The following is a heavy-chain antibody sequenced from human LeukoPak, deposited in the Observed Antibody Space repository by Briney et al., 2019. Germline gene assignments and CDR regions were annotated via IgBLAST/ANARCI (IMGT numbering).Heavy chain of an antibody. J-gene: IGHJ4*02. D-gene: IGHD2-2*01. CDR1: GFIFSNYG. Sequence: GGSLRLSCTASGFIFSNYGMHWVRQAPGKGLEWVAVISYDGSNEYYADSVKGRFTISRDNSENTLYLRMNSLRAEDTAVYYCAKDNPKIVVVPAAPLDYWGQGTLVTVSS. CDR3: AKDNPKIVVVPAAPLDY. CDR2: ISYDGSNE. V-gene: IGHV3-30*18.